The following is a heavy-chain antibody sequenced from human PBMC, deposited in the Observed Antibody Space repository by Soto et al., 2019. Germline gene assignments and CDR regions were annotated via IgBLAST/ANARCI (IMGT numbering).Heavy chain of an antibody. CDR3: AKGPMATVTTYFDY. D-gene: IGHD4-17*01. V-gene: IGHV3-23*01. CDR2: ISGSGGST. CDR1: GFTFSSYA. Sequence: EVQLLESGGGLVQPGGSLRLSCAASGFTFSSYAMSWVRQAPGKGLEWVSAISGSGGSTYYADSVKGRFTISRDNSKKTLYLQMDGLSADDTAVYYCAKGPMATVTTYFDYWGQGTRVTGSS. J-gene: IGHJ4*02.